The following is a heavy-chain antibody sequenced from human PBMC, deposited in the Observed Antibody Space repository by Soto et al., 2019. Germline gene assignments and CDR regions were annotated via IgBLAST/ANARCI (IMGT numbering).Heavy chain of an antibody. CDR1: GYSFTSYG. CDR2: ISAYNGNR. V-gene: IGHV1-18*01. D-gene: IGHD2-2*03. J-gene: IGHJ4*02. CDR3: ARDLVGFPDY. Sequence: QVQLVQSGAEVKKPGASVKVSCKASGYSFTSYGISWVRQAPGQGLEWMGWISAYNGNRKYAQKFQGRVTMTTDTARTPAYMERRSVRTDDTSVDYCARDLVGFPDYWGQGSLVTVSS.